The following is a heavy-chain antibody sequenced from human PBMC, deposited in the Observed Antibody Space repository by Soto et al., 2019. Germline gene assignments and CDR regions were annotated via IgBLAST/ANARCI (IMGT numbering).Heavy chain of an antibody. Sequence: PGGSLRLSCAASGFTFSTYTMHWVRQAPGKGLEWVSGFSGGTTYYADSVKGRFTISRENSQNTLYLQMNSLRAEDTAVYYCAKDRQWLLFDFWGQGTLITVSS. CDR2: FSGGTT. V-gene: IGHV3-23*01. D-gene: IGHD6-19*01. J-gene: IGHJ4*02. CDR1: GFTFSTYT. CDR3: AKDRQWLLFDF.